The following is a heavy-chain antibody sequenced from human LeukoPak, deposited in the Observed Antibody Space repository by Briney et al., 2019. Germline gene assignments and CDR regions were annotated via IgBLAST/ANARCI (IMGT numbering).Heavy chain of an antibody. CDR2: IYSSGSI. D-gene: IGHD1-1*01. CDR1: GGSISSYY. V-gene: IGHV4-4*07. Sequence: SETLSLTCTVSGGSISSYYWSWIPQPAGKGLEWIGRIYSSGSINYNPSLNSRVTMSVDTSNNQFSLKLSSVTAADTAVYYCARRDWNYWYFDLWGRGTLVTVSS. J-gene: IGHJ2*01. CDR3: ARRDWNYWYFDL.